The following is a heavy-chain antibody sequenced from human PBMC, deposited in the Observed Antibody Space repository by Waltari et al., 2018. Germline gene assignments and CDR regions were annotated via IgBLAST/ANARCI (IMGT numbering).Heavy chain of an antibody. J-gene: IGHJ4*02. CDR1: GFTFDDYA. CDR3: AKSFDMSGYYFFDY. D-gene: IGHD3-22*01. Sequence: EVQLVESGGAVVQPGGSLRLSCAASGFTFDDYALHWVRQSPGKGLEWVSFITWDGSFTYFADSVKGRFTISRDNTNNSLYLQMTSLRPEDTAFYYCAKSFDMSGYYFFDYWGQGTLVTVSS. CDR2: ITWDGSFT. V-gene: IGHV3-43D*03.